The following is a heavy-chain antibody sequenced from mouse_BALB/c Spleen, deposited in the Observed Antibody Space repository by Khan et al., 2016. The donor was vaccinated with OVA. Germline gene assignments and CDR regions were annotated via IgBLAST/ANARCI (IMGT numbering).Heavy chain of an antibody. CDR1: GHTFTKYG. J-gene: IGHJ4*01. CDR2: INTYTGEA. CDR3: ARPPYFSYVRDN. V-gene: IGHV9-3-1*01. Sequence: QIQLVQSGPELKKPGETVKISCKASGHTFTKYGMNWVKQAPGKGLKWMGWINTYTGEATYADDFNGRFAFSLETSASTAYLQINNLKNEDTATYFCARPPYFSYVRDNWGQGTSVTVSS.